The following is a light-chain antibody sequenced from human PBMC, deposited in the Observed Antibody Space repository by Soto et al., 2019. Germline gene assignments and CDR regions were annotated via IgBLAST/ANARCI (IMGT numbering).Light chain of an antibody. CDR3: QVRAVWPS. Sequence: IVLTQSPVTLAVSPGESAVLSCRASQSVSTSLAWYQHKPGQAPRLFIYDASKRAPGIPARFTGSGSGAHFTLTISSLEPEDIAVYYCQVRAVWPSFGQGT. V-gene: IGKV3-11*01. CDR1: QSVSTS. J-gene: IGKJ1*01. CDR2: DAS.